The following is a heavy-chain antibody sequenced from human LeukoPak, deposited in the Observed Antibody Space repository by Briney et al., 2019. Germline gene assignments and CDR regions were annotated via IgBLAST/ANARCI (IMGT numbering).Heavy chain of an antibody. Sequence: PGGSLRLSCAASGFTFSDDYMSWIRQAPGKGLEWISYISSSSSYTNYADSVTGRFTISRDNAKNSLYLQMNSLRAEDTAVYYCARSRGAGPGAYFDYWGQGTLVTVSS. J-gene: IGHJ4*02. D-gene: IGHD6-19*01. V-gene: IGHV3-11*03. CDR1: GFTFSDDY. CDR3: ARSRGAGPGAYFDY. CDR2: ISSSSSYT.